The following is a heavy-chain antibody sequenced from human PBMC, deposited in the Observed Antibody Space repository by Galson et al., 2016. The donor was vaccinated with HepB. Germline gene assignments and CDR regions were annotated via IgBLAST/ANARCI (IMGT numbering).Heavy chain of an antibody. J-gene: IGHJ4*02. CDR2: ISAYNGNT. D-gene: IGHD2-2*01. CDR3: ARGVWPYCMGTSCYEEDY. CDR1: GYTFTNYG. Sequence: SVKVSCKASGYTFTNYGINWVRQAPGQGLEWMGWISAYNGNTKYAQKFQGRVTMTTDTSTSTAYMELRSLRSDDTAVYYCARGVWPYCMGTSCYEEDYWGQGTLVIVSS. V-gene: IGHV1-18*04.